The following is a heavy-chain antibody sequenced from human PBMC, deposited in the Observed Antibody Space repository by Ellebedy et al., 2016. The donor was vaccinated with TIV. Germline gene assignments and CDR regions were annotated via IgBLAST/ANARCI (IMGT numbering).Heavy chain of an antibody. V-gene: IGHV3-49*03. J-gene: IGHJ5*02. D-gene: IGHD3/OR15-3a*01. CDR3: SRDLNWEAWFDP. CDR1: GFTLGDYA. CDR2: IRSKAYGGTT. Sequence: PGGSLRLSCTGSGFTLGDYAMSWFRQAPGKGLEWVGFIRSKAYGGTTEYAASVKGRFTISRDDSKSIAYLQMNSLKREDTAVYYCSRDLNWEAWFDPWGQGTLVTVSS.